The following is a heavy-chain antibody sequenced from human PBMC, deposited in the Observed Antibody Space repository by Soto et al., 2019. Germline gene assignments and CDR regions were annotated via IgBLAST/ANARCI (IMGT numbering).Heavy chain of an antibody. Sequence: PSQTLSLTCAISGDSVSSNSAAWNWIRQSPSRGLEWLGRTYYRSKWYNDYAVSVKSRITINPDTSKNQFSLQLNSVTPEDTAVYYCARGYSYGTSKPGNWFDPWGQGTLVTVSS. V-gene: IGHV6-1*01. CDR2: TYYRSKWYN. CDR1: GDSVSSNSAA. J-gene: IGHJ5*02. D-gene: IGHD5-18*01. CDR3: ARGYSYGTSKPGNWFDP.